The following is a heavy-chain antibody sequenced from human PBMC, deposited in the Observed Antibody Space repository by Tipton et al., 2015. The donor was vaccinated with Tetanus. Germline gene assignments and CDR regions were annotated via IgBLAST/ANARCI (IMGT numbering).Heavy chain of an antibody. CDR2: ISVRGSHT. CDR3: AKDPASRGWFDP. V-gene: IGHV3-23*01. Sequence: GSLRLSCAASGFTFRTSAIHWVRQAPGKGLEWVSGISVRGSHTYYADPVKGRFSISRDNSKNTVYLQMNSLRDEDTAVYYCAKDPASRGWFDPWGQGTLVSVSS. J-gene: IGHJ5*02. CDR1: GFTFRTSA.